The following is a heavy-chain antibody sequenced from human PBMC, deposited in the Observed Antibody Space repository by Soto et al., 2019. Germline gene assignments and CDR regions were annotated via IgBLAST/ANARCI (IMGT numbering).Heavy chain of an antibody. Sequence: QVQLVQSGAEVKKPGSSVKVSCKASGGTFSSYAISWVRQAPGQGLEWIGGIIPIFGTANYAQKFQGRVTITADESTSTAYMELSSLRSEDTAVYYCASHGLRAARRDYYYYGMDVWGQGTTVTVSS. D-gene: IGHD6-6*01. CDR3: ASHGLRAARRDYYYYGMDV. CDR1: GGTFSSYA. J-gene: IGHJ6*02. CDR2: IIPIFGTA. V-gene: IGHV1-69*12.